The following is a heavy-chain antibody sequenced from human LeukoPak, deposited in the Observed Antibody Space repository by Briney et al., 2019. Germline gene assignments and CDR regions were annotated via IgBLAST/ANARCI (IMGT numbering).Heavy chain of an antibody. CDR3: AREGRWVQLALGY. D-gene: IGHD5-24*01. V-gene: IGHV3-23*01. CDR2: ISDSGGST. J-gene: IGHJ4*02. Sequence: GGSLRLSCAASGFIFSNYGMSWVRQAPGEGLEWVSVISDSGGSTYYADSVKGRFTISRDNSKNTLYLQMNSLRPEDTAIYFCAREGRWVQLALGYWGQGTLVNV. CDR1: GFIFSNYG.